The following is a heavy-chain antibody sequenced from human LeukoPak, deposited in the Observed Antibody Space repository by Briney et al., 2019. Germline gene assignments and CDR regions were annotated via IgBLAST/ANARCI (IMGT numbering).Heavy chain of an antibody. V-gene: IGHV3-15*01. Sequence: PGGSLRLSCAASGITFSSYGMSWVRQAPGKGLEWVGRIKSKIDGGTTDYAAPVKGRFTISRDDSKNTLYLQMNSLKAEDTAVYYCTTDHQTTVSPYYYYYYMDVWGKGTTVTVSS. CDR3: TTDHQTTVSPYYYYYYMDV. D-gene: IGHD4-11*01. CDR2: IKSKIDGGTT. CDR1: GITFSSYG. J-gene: IGHJ6*03.